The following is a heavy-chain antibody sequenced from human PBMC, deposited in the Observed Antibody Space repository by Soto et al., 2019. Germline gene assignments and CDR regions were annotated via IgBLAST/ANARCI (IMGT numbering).Heavy chain of an antibody. V-gene: IGHV3-9*01. CDR2: ISWNGGSI. J-gene: IGHJ4*02. D-gene: IGHD3-10*01. Sequence: EVQLVESGGGLVQPGRSLRLSCAASGFTFDEYAMHWVRQAPGKGLEWFSGISWNGGSIHYADSVKGRFTISRDNAKNSLYLQMTSLRPEDTAMYYCAKDIKEYYGSGSSDHWGQGTLVTVSS. CDR3: AKDIKEYYGSGSSDH. CDR1: GFTFDEYA.